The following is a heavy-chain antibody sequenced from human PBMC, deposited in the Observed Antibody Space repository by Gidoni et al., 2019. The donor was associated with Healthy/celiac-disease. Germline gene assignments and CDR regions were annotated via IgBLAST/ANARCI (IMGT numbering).Heavy chain of an antibody. D-gene: IGHD1-26*01. CDR3: ARESGSYGWIFDY. Sequence: EVQLVKSGGGLVQPGGSLRLSCAASGFTFSSYWMSWVRQAPGKGLEWVANIKQDGSEKYYVVSVKGRFTISRDNAKNSLYLQMNSLRAEDTAVYYCARESGSYGWIFDYWGQGTLVTVSS. J-gene: IGHJ4*02. CDR1: GFTFSSYW. V-gene: IGHV3-7*01. CDR2: IKQDGSEK.